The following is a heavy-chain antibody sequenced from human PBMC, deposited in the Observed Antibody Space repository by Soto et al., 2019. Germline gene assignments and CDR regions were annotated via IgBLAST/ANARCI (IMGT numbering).Heavy chain of an antibody. D-gene: IGHD3-10*02. CDR2: INKSGSN. CDR1: GGSMNSHDYY. CDR3: ARRNVRGPFDI. J-gene: IGHJ3*02. Sequence: QEQLQESGPGLVKPSQTLSLTCTVSGGSMNSHDYYWIWIRQPPGQVLEWIGYINKSGSNYYNPSLTSRLTISTDTSKNQFSLRLNSVTAADTARDYCARRNVRGPFDIWGQGTMVTVSS. V-gene: IGHV4-30-4*01.